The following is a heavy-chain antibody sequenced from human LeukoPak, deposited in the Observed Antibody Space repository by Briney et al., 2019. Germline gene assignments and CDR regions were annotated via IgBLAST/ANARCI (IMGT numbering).Heavy chain of an antibody. D-gene: IGHD6-13*01. Sequence: GASVKVSCKASGYTFTSYGISWVRQAPGQGLEWMGWISAYNGNTNYAQKFQGRVTMTRDTSISTAYMELSRLRSDDTAVYYCARGQDSSSWYYYYYMDVWGKGTTVTVSS. CDR3: ARGQDSSSWYYYYYMDV. CDR1: GYTFTSYG. CDR2: ISAYNGNT. J-gene: IGHJ6*03. V-gene: IGHV1-18*01.